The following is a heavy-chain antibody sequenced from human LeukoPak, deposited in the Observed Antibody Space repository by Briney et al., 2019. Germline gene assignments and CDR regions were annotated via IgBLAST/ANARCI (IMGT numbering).Heavy chain of an antibody. CDR1: GGTFISYA. CDR3: ARDGNSGSYYY. Sequence: GASVKVSCKASGGTFISYAISWVRQAPGQGLEWRGGIIPIFGTANYAQKFQGRVTINTEKSTSTAYMELSSLRSEDTAVYYCARDGNSGSYYYWGQGTLVTVSS. V-gene: IGHV1-69*05. D-gene: IGHD1-26*01. CDR2: IIPIFGTA. J-gene: IGHJ4*02.